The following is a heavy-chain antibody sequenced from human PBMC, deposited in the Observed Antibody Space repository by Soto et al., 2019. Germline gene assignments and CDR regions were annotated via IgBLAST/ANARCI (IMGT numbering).Heavy chain of an antibody. CDR3: ARRVVAATEDDY. Sequence: ASVKVSCKASGYTFTSYGISWVRQAPGQGLEWMGWISAYNGNTNYAQKLQGRVTMTTDTSTSTAYMELRSLRSGDTAVYYCARRVVAATEDDYWGQGTLVTVSS. D-gene: IGHD2-15*01. CDR2: ISAYNGNT. CDR1: GYTFTSYG. J-gene: IGHJ4*02. V-gene: IGHV1-18*01.